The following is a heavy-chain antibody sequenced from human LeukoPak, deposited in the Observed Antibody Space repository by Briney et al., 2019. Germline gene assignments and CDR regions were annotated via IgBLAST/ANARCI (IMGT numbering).Heavy chain of an antibody. CDR1: GFTVSSNY. V-gene: IGHV3-66*01. J-gene: IGHJ4*02. D-gene: IGHD5-18*01. CDR3: AREMWDSYGYVDY. Sequence: GGSLRLSCAASGFTVSSNYMSWVRQAPGKGLEWVSVIYSGGSTYYADSVKGRFTISRDNSKNTLYLQMNSLRAEDTAVYYCAREMWDSYGYVDYWGQGTLVTVSS. CDR2: IYSGGST.